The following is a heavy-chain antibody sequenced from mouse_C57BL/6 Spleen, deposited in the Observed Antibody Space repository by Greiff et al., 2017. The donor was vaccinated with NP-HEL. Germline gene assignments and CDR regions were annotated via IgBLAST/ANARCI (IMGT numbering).Heavy chain of an antibody. CDR3: ARDYGSSYAY. Sequence: EVQLQQSGPELVKPGASVKISCKASGYSFTGYYMNWVKQSPEKSLEWIGEINPSTGGTTSNQKFKAKATLTVDKSSSTAYMQLKSLTSEDSAVYYCARDYGSSYAYWGQGTLVTVSA. CDR1: GYSFTGYY. J-gene: IGHJ3*01. D-gene: IGHD1-1*01. V-gene: IGHV1-42*01. CDR2: INPSTGGT.